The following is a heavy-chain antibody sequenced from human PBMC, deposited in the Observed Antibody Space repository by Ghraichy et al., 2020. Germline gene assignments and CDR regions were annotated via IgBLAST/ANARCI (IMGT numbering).Heavy chain of an antibody. J-gene: IGHJ4*02. V-gene: IGHV3-23*01. Sequence: GALRLSCAASGFTFSSYAMSWVRQAPGKGLEWVSAISGSGGSTYYADSVKGRFTISRDNSKNTLYLQMNSLRAEDTAVYYCAKSTLSAGITMVRGVIITGFDYWGQGTLVTVSS. D-gene: IGHD3-10*01. CDR3: AKSTLSAGITMVRGVIITGFDY. CDR1: GFTFSSYA. CDR2: ISGSGGST.